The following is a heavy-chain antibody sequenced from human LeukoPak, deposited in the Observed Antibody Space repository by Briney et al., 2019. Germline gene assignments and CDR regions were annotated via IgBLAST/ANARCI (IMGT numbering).Heavy chain of an antibody. CDR1: GYTFTSYY. D-gene: IGHD3-16*02. V-gene: IGHV1-46*01. CDR2: INPSGGST. Sequence: ASVKVSCKASGYTFTSYYMHWARQAPGQGLEWMGIINPSGGSTSYAQKFQGRVTMTRDTSTSTVYMELSSLRSEDTAVYYCARDRYDYVWGSYRRWDYWGQGTLVTVSS. CDR3: ARDRYDYVWGSYRRWDY. J-gene: IGHJ4*02.